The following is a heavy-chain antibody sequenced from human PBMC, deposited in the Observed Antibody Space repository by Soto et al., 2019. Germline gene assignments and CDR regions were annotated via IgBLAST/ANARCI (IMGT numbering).Heavy chain of an antibody. Sequence: QVQLVESGGGVVQPGRSLRLSCAASGFTFSSYAMHWVRQAPGKGLEWVAVISYDGSNKYYADSVKGRFTISRDNSKNTLYLQMNSLRAEDTAVYYCARDQGYCTNGVCYYYYGMDVWGQGTTVTVSS. CDR3: ARDQGYCTNGVCYYYYGMDV. J-gene: IGHJ6*02. CDR1: GFTFSSYA. V-gene: IGHV3-30-3*01. CDR2: ISYDGSNK. D-gene: IGHD2-8*01.